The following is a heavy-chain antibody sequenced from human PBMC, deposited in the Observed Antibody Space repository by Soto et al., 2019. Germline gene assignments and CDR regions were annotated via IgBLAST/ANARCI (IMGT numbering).Heavy chain of an antibody. CDR1: CCA. D-gene: IGHD6-19*01. V-gene: IGHV1-3*01. CDR2: INAGNGNT. J-gene: IGHJ4*02. CDR3: AREGPVAGESNFDY. Sequence: CCARRSPRPYHGQGLEWMGWINAGNGNTKHSQKFQHRVTITTDTSASTAYMELSSLRFEDTAVYYSAREGPVAGESNFDYRGQRPLVSLSA.